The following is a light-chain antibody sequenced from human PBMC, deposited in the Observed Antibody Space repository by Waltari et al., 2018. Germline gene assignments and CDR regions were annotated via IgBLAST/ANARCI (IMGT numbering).Light chain of an antibody. Sequence: EIVLTQSPATLSLSPGERATLYCRASQSVASFLAWYQQKPGQAPRLLIYDASNRATGIPARFSGSGSGTDFTLTISSLEPEDFGVYYCQHRSNWPPWTFGQGTKVEIK. CDR3: QHRSNWPPWT. CDR1: QSVASF. V-gene: IGKV3-11*01. CDR2: DAS. J-gene: IGKJ1*01.